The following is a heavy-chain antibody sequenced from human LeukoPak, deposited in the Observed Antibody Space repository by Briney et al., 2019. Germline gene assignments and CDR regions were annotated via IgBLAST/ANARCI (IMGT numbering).Heavy chain of an antibody. CDR2: IYYSGST. Sequence: SETLSLTCTVSGGSISSYYWSWIRQPPGKGLEWIGYIYYSGSTNYNPSLKSRVTIPVDTSKNQFSLKLSSVTAADTAVYYCARLSVQALGYCSGGSCPGAFDIWGQGTMVTVSS. V-gene: IGHV4-59*08. D-gene: IGHD2-15*01. CDR3: ARLSVQALGYCSGGSCPGAFDI. J-gene: IGHJ3*02. CDR1: GGSISSYY.